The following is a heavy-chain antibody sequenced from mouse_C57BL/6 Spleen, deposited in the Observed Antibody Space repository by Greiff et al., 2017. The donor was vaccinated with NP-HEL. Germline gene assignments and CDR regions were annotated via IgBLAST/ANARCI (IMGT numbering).Heavy chain of an antibody. V-gene: IGHV1-54*01. D-gene: IGHD2-3*01. CDR1: GYAFTNYL. Sequence: VQLQQSGAELVRPGTSVKVSCKASGYAFTNYLIEWVKQRPGQGLEWIGVINPGSGGTNYNEKFKGKATLTADKSSSTAYMQLSSLTSEDSAVYFCARSDGYPYYYAMDYWGQGTSVTVSS. J-gene: IGHJ4*01. CDR2: INPGSGGT. CDR3: ARSDGYPYYYAMDY.